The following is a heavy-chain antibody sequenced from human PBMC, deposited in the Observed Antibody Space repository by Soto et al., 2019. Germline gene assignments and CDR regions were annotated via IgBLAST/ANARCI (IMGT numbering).Heavy chain of an antibody. CDR1: GGSISSSSYY. V-gene: IGHV4-39*01. Sequence: QLQLQESGPGLVKPSETLSLTCTVSGGSISSSSYYWGWIRQPPGKGLEWIGRIYYSGSTYYNPSPKSRVPISVDTSQNQFSLKLSSVTAADTAVYYCALGNLRGELWGQGTLVTVSS. J-gene: IGHJ4*02. CDR3: ALGNLRGEL. CDR2: IYYSGST. D-gene: IGHD3-16*01.